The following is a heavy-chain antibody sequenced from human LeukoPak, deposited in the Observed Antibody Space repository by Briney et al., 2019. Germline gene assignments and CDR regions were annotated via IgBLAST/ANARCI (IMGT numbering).Heavy chain of an antibody. CDR2: INPSGGSA. V-gene: IGHV1-46*01. Sequence: ASVKVSCKASGYTFTRYYMHWVRQAPGRGLEWMGIINPSGGSARYAQKFQGRVTMTRDTSTSTVYMEVSSLRAEDTAVYYCARLADYDSSGYLSYWGQGTLVTVSS. D-gene: IGHD3-22*01. J-gene: IGHJ4*02. CDR3: ARLADYDSSGYLSY. CDR1: GYTFTRYY.